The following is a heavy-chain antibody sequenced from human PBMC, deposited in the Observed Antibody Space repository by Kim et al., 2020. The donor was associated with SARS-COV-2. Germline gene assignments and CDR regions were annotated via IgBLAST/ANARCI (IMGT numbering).Heavy chain of an antibody. J-gene: IGHJ4*02. V-gene: IGHV3-74*01. Sequence: SADPVKGRFTISRDNAKNTLYLQRNSLRAEDTAVYYCASRAYSSGWYYFDHWGQGTLVTVSS. D-gene: IGHD6-19*01. CDR3: ASRAYSSGWYYFDH.